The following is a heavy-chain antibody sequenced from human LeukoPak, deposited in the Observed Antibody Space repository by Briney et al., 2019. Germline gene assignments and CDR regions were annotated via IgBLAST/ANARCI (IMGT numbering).Heavy chain of an antibody. CDR1: GFTFSSYG. J-gene: IGHJ4*02. CDR2: ISYDGSNK. CDR3: AKDNGDYLDY. D-gene: IGHD4-17*01. Sequence: GGSLRLSRAASGFTFSSYGMHWVRQAPGKGLEWVAVISYDGSNKYYADSVKGRFTISRDNSKNTLYLQMNSLRAEDTAVYYCAKDNGDYLDYWGQGTLVTVSS. V-gene: IGHV3-30*18.